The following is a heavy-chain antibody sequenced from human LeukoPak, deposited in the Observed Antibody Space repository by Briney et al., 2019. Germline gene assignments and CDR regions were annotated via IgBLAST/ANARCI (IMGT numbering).Heavy chain of an antibody. CDR1: GYSFTSYW. CDR2: IYPGDSDT. Sequence: GESLKISCKGSGYSFTSYWIGWVRQMPGKGPEWMGIIYPGDSDTIYSPSFQGQVTISADKSISTAYLQWSSLKASDTAMYYCARGPPPDYYDSSGYPPGWFDPWGQGTLVTVSS. J-gene: IGHJ5*02. V-gene: IGHV5-51*01. D-gene: IGHD3-22*01. CDR3: ARGPPPDYYDSSGYPPGWFDP.